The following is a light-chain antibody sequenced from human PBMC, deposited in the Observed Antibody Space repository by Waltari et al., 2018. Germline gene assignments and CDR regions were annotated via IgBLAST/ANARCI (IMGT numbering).Light chain of an antibody. J-gene: IGKJ1*01. V-gene: IGKV1-5*03. CDR2: KAS. Sequence: DIHMTQSPSTLSAPVGDRVTITCRASQSIDSWLAWYQQRPGKVPKPLIYKASSLESGVPSRFSGSGSGTEFTLTISSLQPDDFATYYCQHYKTSSRTFGQGTKVEIK. CDR3: QHYKTSSRT. CDR1: QSIDSW.